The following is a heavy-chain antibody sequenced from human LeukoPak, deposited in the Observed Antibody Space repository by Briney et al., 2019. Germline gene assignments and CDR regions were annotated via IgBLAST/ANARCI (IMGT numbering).Heavy chain of an antibody. CDR3: ARALLWFGELTEDY. CDR2: MNPNSGNT. D-gene: IGHD3-10*01. Sequence: ASVKVSCKASGGTFSSYAISWVRQATGQGLEWMGWMNPNSGNTGYAQKFQGRVTMTRNTSISTAYMELSSLRSEDTAVYYCARALLWFGELTEDYWGQGTLVTVSS. V-gene: IGHV1-8*02. J-gene: IGHJ4*02. CDR1: GGTFSSYA.